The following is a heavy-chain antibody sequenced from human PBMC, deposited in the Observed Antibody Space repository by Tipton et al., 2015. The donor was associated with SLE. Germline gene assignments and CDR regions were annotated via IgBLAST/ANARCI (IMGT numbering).Heavy chain of an antibody. V-gene: IGHV4-59*12. CDR3: WRRGMDV. Sequence: TLSLTCTVSGGSISSYYWSWIRQPPGKGLEWIGYIYYSGSTNYNPSLKSRVTISVDRSKNQFSLKLSSVTAADTAVYYCWRRGMDVWGQGTTVTVSS. CDR1: GGSISSYY. CDR2: IYYSGST. J-gene: IGHJ6*02.